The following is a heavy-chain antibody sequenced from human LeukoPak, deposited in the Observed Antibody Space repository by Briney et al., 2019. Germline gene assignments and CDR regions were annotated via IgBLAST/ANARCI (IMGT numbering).Heavy chain of an antibody. D-gene: IGHD4/OR15-4a*01. Sequence: GGSLRLSCAASGFTFRSHWMSWVRQAPGKGLEWVANIKEDGSEKYYVDSVKGRFTTSRDNAKNSLYLQMNSLRAEDTAVYYCARDPYGGSYFDYWGQGTLVTVSS. CDR1: GFTFRSHW. CDR3: ARDPYGGSYFDY. J-gene: IGHJ4*02. CDR2: IKEDGSEK. V-gene: IGHV3-7*01.